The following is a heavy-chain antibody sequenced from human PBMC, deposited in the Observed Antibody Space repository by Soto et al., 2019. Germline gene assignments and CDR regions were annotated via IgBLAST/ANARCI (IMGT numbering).Heavy chain of an antibody. CDR2: IYSGGST. D-gene: IGHD3-10*01. Sequence: GGSLRLCCAASGLTVCSNYMSWVRQAPGKGLEWVSVIYSGGSTYYADSVKGRFTISRHNSKNTLYLQMNSLRAEDTAVYYCARERLGYYGSGSYGWFDPWGQGTLVTVSS. V-gene: IGHV3-53*04. J-gene: IGHJ5*02. CDR3: ARERLGYYGSGSYGWFDP. CDR1: GLTVCSNY.